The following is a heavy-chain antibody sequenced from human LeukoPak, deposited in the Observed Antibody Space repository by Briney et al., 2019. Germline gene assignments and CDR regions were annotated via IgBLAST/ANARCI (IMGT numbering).Heavy chain of an antibody. CDR1: GGSISSGDYY. Sequence: SQTLSLTCTVSGGSISSGDYYWSWIRQPPGKGLEWIGYIYYSGSTYCNPSLKSRVTISVDTSKNQFSLKLSSVTAADTAVYYCARVVSLGYYDTKKNWFDPWGQGTLVTVSS. CDR3: ARVVSLGYYDTKKNWFDP. CDR2: IYYSGST. V-gene: IGHV4-30-4*01. D-gene: IGHD3-22*01. J-gene: IGHJ5*02.